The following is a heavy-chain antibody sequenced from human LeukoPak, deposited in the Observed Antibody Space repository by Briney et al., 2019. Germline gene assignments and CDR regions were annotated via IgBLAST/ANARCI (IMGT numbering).Heavy chain of an antibody. Sequence: SETPSLTCTVSGGSISSDSYHWSWIRQSAGKGLEWIGRILSSGSTNYNPSLRSRVTISVDTSKNKFSLDMSSVTAADTAVYYCAFRTIGLAFDIWGQGQSVTVSS. CDR2: ILSSGST. CDR1: GGSISSDSYH. J-gene: IGHJ3*02. V-gene: IGHV4-61*02. CDR3: AFRTIGLAFDI. D-gene: IGHD4/OR15-4a*01.